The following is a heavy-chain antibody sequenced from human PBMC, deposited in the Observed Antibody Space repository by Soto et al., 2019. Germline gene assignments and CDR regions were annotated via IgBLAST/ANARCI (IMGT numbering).Heavy chain of an antibody. CDR2: ISSSSRT. J-gene: IGHJ4*02. Sequence: PGGSLRLSCAASGFTFSSYSMNWVRQAPGKGLEWVSYISSSSRTMYADSAKGRFTISRDNAKNSLYLQMNSLRAEDTAVYYCARLDIVATIFDYWGQGTLVTVSS. CDR3: ARLDIVATIFDY. V-gene: IGHV3-48*04. CDR1: GFTFSSYS. D-gene: IGHD5-12*01.